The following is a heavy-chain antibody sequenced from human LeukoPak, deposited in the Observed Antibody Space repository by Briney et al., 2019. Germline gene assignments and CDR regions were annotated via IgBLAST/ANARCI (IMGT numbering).Heavy chain of an antibody. Sequence: GASVKVSCKASGYTFTGYYMHWVRQAPGQGLEWMGWINPNCGGTNYAQKFQGRVTMTRDTSISTAYMELSRLRSDDTAVYYCARGAPVFRCFDPWGQGTLVTVSS. CDR2: INPNCGGT. D-gene: IGHD2-21*01. CDR3: ARGAPVFRCFDP. CDR1: GYTFTGYY. V-gene: IGHV1-2*02. J-gene: IGHJ5*02.